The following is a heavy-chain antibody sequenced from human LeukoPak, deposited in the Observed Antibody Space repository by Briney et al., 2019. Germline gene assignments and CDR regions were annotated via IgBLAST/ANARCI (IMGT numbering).Heavy chain of an antibody. CDR1: GFTFSDYE. J-gene: IGHJ3*02. CDR2: IGSSGTTK. Sequence: GGSLRLSCAASGFTFSDYEMNWVRQAPGKGLEWVSYIGSSGTTKHYADSVKGRFTISRDNAKNSLYLQMNSLRAEDTAVYYCARATHLSYSLVFDIWGQGTMVTVSS. CDR3: ARATHLSYSLVFDI. V-gene: IGHV3-48*03. D-gene: IGHD2-15*01.